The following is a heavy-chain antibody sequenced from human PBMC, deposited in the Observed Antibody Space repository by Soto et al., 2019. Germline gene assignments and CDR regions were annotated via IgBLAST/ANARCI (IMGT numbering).Heavy chain of an antibody. CDR3: ARAGGTTVTGLWHFDS. V-gene: IGHV3-33*01. D-gene: IGHD4-17*01. CDR1: GFTFNTYS. J-gene: IGHJ4*02. CDR2: IWYDGTQK. Sequence: QVQLEESGGGVVQPGRSLRLSCEASGFTFNTYSMHWVRQPPGKGLEWLAAIWYDGTQKYYADSVKGRFIISRDKYKKTLYLEMNSLRAEDTAVYYCARAGGTTVTGLWHFDSWGQGTLVTVSS.